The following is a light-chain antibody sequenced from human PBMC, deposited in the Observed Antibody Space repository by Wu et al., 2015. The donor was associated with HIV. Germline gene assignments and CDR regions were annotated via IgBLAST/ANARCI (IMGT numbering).Light chain of an antibody. CDR1: QSVSIN. CDR3: QQYNNWPPVT. V-gene: IGKV3-15*01. CDR2: GAS. J-gene: IGKJ4*01. Sequence: EIVMTQSPASLSVSPGERATLSCRASQSVSINLAWYQQKPGQAPRLLISGASTRAAGIPARFSGSGSGTEFTLTISSLQSEDFAVYYCQQYNNWPPVTFGGGTKVEIK.